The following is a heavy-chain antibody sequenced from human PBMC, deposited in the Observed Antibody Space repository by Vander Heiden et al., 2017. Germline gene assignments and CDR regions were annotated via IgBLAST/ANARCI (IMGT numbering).Heavy chain of an antibody. CDR1: GFPFHNYA. V-gene: IGHV3-23*01. CDR3: AKMRSVQYGDYLYYFDY. CDR2: VSGTDGST. Sequence: EVQLLDSGGGLVQPGGSLRLSCGASGFPFHNYARSWVRQAPVKGLEWVSSVSGTDGSTYYADSVRGRFTISRDISNNTLFLQMNSLRAEDTAVYYCAKMRSVQYGDYLYYFDYWGQGALVTVSS. D-gene: IGHD4-17*01. J-gene: IGHJ4*02.